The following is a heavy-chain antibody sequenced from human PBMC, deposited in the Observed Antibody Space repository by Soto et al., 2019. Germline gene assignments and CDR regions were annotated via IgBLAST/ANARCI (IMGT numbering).Heavy chain of an antibody. V-gene: IGHV3-74*01. Sequence: GGSLRLSCAASGFTFSSYWMHWVRQAPGKGLVWVSRINSDGNSTSYADSVKGRFTISRDNAKNTVYLQMNSLRAEDTAVYDCARGSCSGGSCYCGAPRHHYYYYYYMDVWGKGTTVTVSS. CDR3: ARGSCSGGSCYCGAPRHHYYYYYYMDV. D-gene: IGHD2-15*01. J-gene: IGHJ6*03. CDR1: GFTFSSYW. CDR2: INSDGNST.